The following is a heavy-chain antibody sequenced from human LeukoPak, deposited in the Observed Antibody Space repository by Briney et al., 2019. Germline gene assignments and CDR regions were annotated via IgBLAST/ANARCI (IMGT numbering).Heavy chain of an antibody. CDR2: IYSGGST. Sequence: GGSLRLSCAVSGFTFSSYGMSWVRQAPGKGLEWVSVIYSGGSTYYADSVKGRFTISRDNSKNTLCLQMNSLRAEDTAVYYCAVYCSSTSCYLGPYWYFDLWGRGTLVTVSS. J-gene: IGHJ2*01. CDR1: GFTFSSYG. V-gene: IGHV3-53*01. D-gene: IGHD2-2*01. CDR3: AVYCSSTSCYLGPYWYFDL.